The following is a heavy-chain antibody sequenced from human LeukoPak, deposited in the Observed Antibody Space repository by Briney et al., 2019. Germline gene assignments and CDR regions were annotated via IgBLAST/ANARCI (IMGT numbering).Heavy chain of an antibody. CDR1: GFTFSSYA. Sequence: PGGSLRLSCAASGFTFSSYAMSWVRQAPGKGLEWVSAISGSGGSTYYADSVKGRFTISRDNSKNTLYLQLNSLRPEDTAVYYCATGRGLPGYQYFDYWGQGTLVAVSS. V-gene: IGHV3-23*01. D-gene: IGHD3-9*01. J-gene: IGHJ4*02. CDR3: ATGRGLPGYQYFDY. CDR2: ISGSGGST.